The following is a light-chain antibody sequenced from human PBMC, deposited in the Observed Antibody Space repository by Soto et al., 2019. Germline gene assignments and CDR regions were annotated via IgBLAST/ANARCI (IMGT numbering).Light chain of an antibody. J-gene: IGLJ1*01. CDR1: SSNIGAGYD. CDR3: QSYGSSLIA. CDR2: GNS. Sequence: VLTQPPSVSGAPGQRVTISCTGSSSNIGAGYDVHWYQQLPGTAPKLLMYGNSNRPSGVPDRFSGSKSGTSASLAITGLQAEDEAVYSCQSYGSSLIAFGTGTKVT. V-gene: IGLV1-40*01.